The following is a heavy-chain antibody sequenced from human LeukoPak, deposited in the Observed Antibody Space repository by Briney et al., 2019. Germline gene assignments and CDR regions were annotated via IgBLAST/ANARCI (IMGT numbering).Heavy chain of an antibody. CDR1: GGTFSSYA. Sequence: ASVKVSCKASGGTFSSYAISWVRQAPGQGLEWMGWISAYNGNTNYAQKLQGRVTMTTDTSTSTAYMELRSLRSDDTAVYYCARVPPSLWFGELKTHFDYWGQGTLVTVSS. CDR3: ARVPPSLWFGELKTHFDY. V-gene: IGHV1-18*01. CDR2: ISAYNGNT. D-gene: IGHD3-10*01. J-gene: IGHJ4*02.